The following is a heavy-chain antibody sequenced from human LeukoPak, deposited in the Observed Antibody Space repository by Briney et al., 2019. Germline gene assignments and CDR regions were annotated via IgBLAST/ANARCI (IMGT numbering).Heavy chain of an antibody. D-gene: IGHD5-18*01. CDR2: ISGSGGTT. CDR3: ARREYSHGYDY. Sequence: GGSLRLSCAASGFTFSSYAMSWVRQAPGKGLGWVSSISGSGGTTYYADSVRGRFTISRDNSKNTLYLQMNSLRAEDTAVYYCARREYSHGYDYWGQGTLVTVSS. CDR1: GFTFSSYA. J-gene: IGHJ4*02. V-gene: IGHV3-23*01.